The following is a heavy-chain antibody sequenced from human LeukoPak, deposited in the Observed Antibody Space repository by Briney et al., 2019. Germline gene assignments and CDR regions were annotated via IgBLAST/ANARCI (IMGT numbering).Heavy chain of an antibody. CDR2: IYRSGST. CDR3: ARSSGYSYGRRWFDY. Sequence: SETLSLAFTVCGGSISSDNYYWSWIRQPAGKGLEWIGRIYRSGSTNYNPSLKSRVTISVDTSKNRFSLKLSFVTAADTAVYYCARSSGYSYGRRWFDYWGQGTLVTVSS. D-gene: IGHD5-18*01. V-gene: IGHV4-61*02. CDR1: GGSISSDNYY. J-gene: IGHJ4*02.